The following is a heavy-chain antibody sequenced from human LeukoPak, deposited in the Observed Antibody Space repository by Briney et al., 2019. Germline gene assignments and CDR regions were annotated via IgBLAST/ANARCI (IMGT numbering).Heavy chain of an antibody. CDR1: GFTFSSYT. V-gene: IGHV3-48*01. Sequence: GRSLRLSCAAAGFTFSSYTMNWVRQAAGKGLEWVSSISIISSAIYYAASGKGRFTISRENAKNSFYLQRNSLRAEDTAVYYCARGGLRYSDYWGQGTLVTVSS. D-gene: IGHD3-9*01. J-gene: IGHJ4*02. CDR3: ARGGLRYSDY. CDR2: ISIISSAI.